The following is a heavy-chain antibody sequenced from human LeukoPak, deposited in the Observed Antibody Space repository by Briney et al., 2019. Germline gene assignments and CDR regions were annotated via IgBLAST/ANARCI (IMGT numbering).Heavy chain of an antibody. CDR3: ARPIWSSTYYFDY. Sequence: SETLSLTCTVSGGSISSSSYYWGWIRQPPGKGLEWIGSIYYSGSTYYNPSLKSRVTISVDTSRNQFSLRLSSVTAADTAVYYCARPIWSSTYYFDYWGQGTLVTVSS. V-gene: IGHV4-39*01. CDR2: IYYSGST. J-gene: IGHJ4*02. CDR1: GGSISSSSYY. D-gene: IGHD5/OR15-5a*01.